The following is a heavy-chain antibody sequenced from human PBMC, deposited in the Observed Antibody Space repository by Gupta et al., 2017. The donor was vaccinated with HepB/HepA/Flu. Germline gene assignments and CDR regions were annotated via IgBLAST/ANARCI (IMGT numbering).Heavy chain of an antibody. D-gene: IGHD1-26*01. CDR3: GKVGDS. CDR1: GFTFSDYG. CDR2: IRERGGST. V-gene: IGHV3-23*01. J-gene: IGHJ4*02. Sequence: EVQLLESGGGLVQPGGSLRLSCAASGFTFSDYGMSWVRQAPGKGPGWVSAIRERGGSTYYADSVKGRFTSSRDRSKETLYLQMNSLRAEDTARYYCGKVGDSGGQVTLVTVSS.